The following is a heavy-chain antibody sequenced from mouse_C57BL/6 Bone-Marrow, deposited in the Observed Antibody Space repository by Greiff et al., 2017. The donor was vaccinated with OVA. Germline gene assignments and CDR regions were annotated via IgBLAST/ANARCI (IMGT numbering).Heavy chain of an antibody. Sequence: EVQLVESGGGLVQPKGSLKLSCAASGFSFNTYAMNWVRQAPGKGLEWVARIRSKSNNYATYYADSVKDRFTISRDDSESMLYLQMNNLKTEDTAMYYCVRHALYGREYFDVWGTGTTVTVSS. CDR2: IRSKSNNYAT. CDR1: GFSFNTYA. CDR3: VRHALYGREYFDV. J-gene: IGHJ1*03. D-gene: IGHD1-1*01. V-gene: IGHV10-1*01.